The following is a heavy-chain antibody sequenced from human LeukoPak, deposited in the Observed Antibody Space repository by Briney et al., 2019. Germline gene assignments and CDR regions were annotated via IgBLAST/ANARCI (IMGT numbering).Heavy chain of an antibody. CDR3: ARVLRYFDWLFPFDY. Sequence: GRSLRLSCAASGFTFSSYAMSWVRQAPGKGLEWVSVISSSDGSAYYADSVKGRFTISRDNSKNTLYLQMNSLRAEDTAVYYCARVLRYFDWLFPFDYWGQGTLVTVSS. V-gene: IGHV3-23*01. D-gene: IGHD3-9*01. J-gene: IGHJ4*02. CDR2: ISSSDGSA. CDR1: GFTFSSYA.